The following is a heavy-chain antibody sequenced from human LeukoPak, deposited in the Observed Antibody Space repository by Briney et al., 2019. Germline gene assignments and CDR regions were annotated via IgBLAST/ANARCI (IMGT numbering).Heavy chain of an antibody. CDR3: AKDSAGGYGGYYYYMDV. CDR2: IRYDGSNK. V-gene: IGHV3-30*02. J-gene: IGHJ6*03. D-gene: IGHD4-23*01. Sequence: GGSLRLSCAASGFTFSSYGMHWVRQAPGKGLEWVAFIRYDGSNKYYADSVKGRFTISRDNSKNTLYLQMNSLRAEDTAVYYCAKDSAGGYGGYYYYMDVWGKGTTVTVSS. CDR1: GFTFSSYG.